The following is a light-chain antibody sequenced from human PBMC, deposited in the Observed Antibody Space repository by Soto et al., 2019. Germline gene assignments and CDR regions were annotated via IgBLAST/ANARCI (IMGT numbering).Light chain of an antibody. CDR3: QHYNSYSWT. CDR2: DAS. Sequence: DIQMTQSPSTLSASVGYRVTITCRASQSINNWLAWYQQKPGKAPKFLIYDASSLQSGVPSRFSGSGSGSEFTLTISSLQPDDFATYYCQHYNSYSWTFGQGTKVDIK. J-gene: IGKJ1*01. CDR1: QSINNW. V-gene: IGKV1-5*01.